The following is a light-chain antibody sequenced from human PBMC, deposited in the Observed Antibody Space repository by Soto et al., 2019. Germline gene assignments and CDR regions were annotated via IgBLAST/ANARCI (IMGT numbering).Light chain of an antibody. V-gene: IGKV1-39*01. J-gene: IGKJ1*01. Sequence: DIQMTQSPTSLSASVGDRVTIACRTSQSISNYLNWYQQKPGKAPKLLIYAAFSLQSGVPSRFSGGGSGTEFTLTISSLQAEDFATYYCQQSYSTPRTFGQGTKVEIK. CDR1: QSISNY. CDR2: AAF. CDR3: QQSYSTPRT.